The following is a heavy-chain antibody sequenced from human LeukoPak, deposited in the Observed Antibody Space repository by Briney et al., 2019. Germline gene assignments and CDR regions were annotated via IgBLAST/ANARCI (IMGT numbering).Heavy chain of an antibody. J-gene: IGHJ4*02. D-gene: IGHD3-22*01. V-gene: IGHV1-46*01. CDR2: INPSGGST. CDR1: GYTFTSYY. CDR3: ARGVYYYDSSGYFPLYFDY. Sequence: ASVKVSCKASGYTFTSYYMHWVRQAPGQGLEWMGIINPSGGSTSYAQKFQGRVTMTRDTSTSTVYMELSSLRSEDTAVHYCARGVYYYDSSGYFPLYFDYWGQGTLVTVSS.